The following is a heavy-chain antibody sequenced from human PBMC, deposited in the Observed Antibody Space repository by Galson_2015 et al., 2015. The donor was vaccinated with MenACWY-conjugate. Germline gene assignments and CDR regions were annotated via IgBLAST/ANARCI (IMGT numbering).Heavy chain of an antibody. CDR3: ALLDTAMDTYWYFDL. J-gene: IGHJ2*01. V-gene: IGHV1-46*01. Sequence: SVKVSCKASGYTFTSYYMHWVRQAPGQGLEWMGIINPSGGSTSYAQKFQGRVTMTRDTSTSTVYMELSSLRSEDTAVYYCALLDTAMDTYWYFDLWGRGTLVTVSS. D-gene: IGHD5-18*01. CDR2: INPSGGST. CDR1: GYTFTSYY.